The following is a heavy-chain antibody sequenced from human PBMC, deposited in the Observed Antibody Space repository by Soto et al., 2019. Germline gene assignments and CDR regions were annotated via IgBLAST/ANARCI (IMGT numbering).Heavy chain of an antibody. CDR2: IYPENSGA. Sequence: LGESLKISCKVSGNSFTDYWIGWVRQMPGKGLEWMGIIYPENSGARYSPSFQGQVTISADKSVSTAYLQWSSLKASDTAIYYCARHINGYNPLDYWGQGTLVTVSS. V-gene: IGHV5-51*01. J-gene: IGHJ4*02. D-gene: IGHD1-1*01. CDR1: GNSFTDYW. CDR3: ARHINGYNPLDY.